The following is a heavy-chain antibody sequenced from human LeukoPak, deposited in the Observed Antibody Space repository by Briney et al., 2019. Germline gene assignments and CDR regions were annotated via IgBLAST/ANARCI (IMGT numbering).Heavy chain of an antibody. CDR3: AGVDFWSAPDGHYFDS. CDR2: IYYSGST. D-gene: IGHD3-3*01. CDR1: GGSISSRSYY. V-gene: IGHV4-39*07. J-gene: IGHJ4*02. Sequence: SETLSLTCTVSGGSISSRSYYWGWIRQPPGKGLEWIGSIYYSGSTYYNPSLKSRVTISVDTSKNQFSLKLTSVTAADTAVYYCAGVDFWSAPDGHYFDSWGQGTLVTVSS.